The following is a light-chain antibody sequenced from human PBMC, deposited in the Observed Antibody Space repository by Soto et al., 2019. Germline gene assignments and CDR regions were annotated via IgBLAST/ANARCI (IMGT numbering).Light chain of an antibody. CDR3: LLHYNGARV. V-gene: IGLV7-46*01. CDR2: DTT. Sequence: QAVVTQEPSLTVSPGGTVILTCGSSTGAVTSGHSPYWFQQKPGQAPRTLIYDTTNKHSWTPARFAGSLVGGKGALTLSGAQPDDEADDYCLLHYNGARVFGGGTKLTVL. CDR1: TGAVTSGHS. J-gene: IGLJ3*02.